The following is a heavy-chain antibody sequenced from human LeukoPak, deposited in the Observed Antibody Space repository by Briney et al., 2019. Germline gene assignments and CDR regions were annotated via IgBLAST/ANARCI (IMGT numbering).Heavy chain of an antibody. J-gene: IGHJ4*02. CDR3: ASRIAAAARFDY. D-gene: IGHD6-13*01. Sequence: GGSLRRSCAASGFTFSSHWMSWVRQAPGKGLEWVANIKQDGSEKDYVDSVKGRFTISRENAKNSLYLQMNSLRAEDTAIYYCASRIAAAARFDYWGQGTLVTVSS. CDR2: IKQDGSEK. CDR1: GFTFSSHW. V-gene: IGHV3-7*05.